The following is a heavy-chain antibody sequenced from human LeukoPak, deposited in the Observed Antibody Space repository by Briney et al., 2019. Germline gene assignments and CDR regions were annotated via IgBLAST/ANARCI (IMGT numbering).Heavy chain of an antibody. CDR1: GFTFSSYA. CDR2: ISYDGTNK. J-gene: IGHJ4*02. CDR3: ARGPYYYDSSGYYTDY. V-gene: IGHV3-30-3*01. D-gene: IGHD3-22*01. Sequence: PGRSLRLSCAASGFTFSSYAMHWVRQAPGKGLEWVAVISYDGTNKYYADPVKGRFTISRDNSKNTLYLQMNSLRAEDTAVYYCARGPYYYDSSGYYTDYWGQGTLVTVSS.